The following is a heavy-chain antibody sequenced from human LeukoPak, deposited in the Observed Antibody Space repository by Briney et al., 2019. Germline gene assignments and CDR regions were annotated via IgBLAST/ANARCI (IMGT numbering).Heavy chain of an antibody. J-gene: IGHJ4*02. Sequence: PGGSLRLSCAASGFTFSSYWMIWVRQAPRKGLEWVANIKQDGSEKYYVDSVKGRFTISRDNAKNSLYLQMNSLRAEDTAVYYCASYCSSTSCYSSFRAYWGQGTLVTVSS. CDR3: ASYCSSTSCYSSFRAY. CDR1: GFTFSSYW. D-gene: IGHD2-2*01. V-gene: IGHV3-7*01. CDR2: IKQDGSEK.